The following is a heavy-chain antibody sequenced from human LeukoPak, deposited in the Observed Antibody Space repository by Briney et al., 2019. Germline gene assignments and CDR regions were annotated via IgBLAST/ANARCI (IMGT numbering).Heavy chain of an antibody. J-gene: IGHJ6*02. CDR2: IHYSEST. V-gene: IGHV4-59*01. CDR3: ARVSAAGMEFYYGMDV. Sequence: ASETLSLTCTVPGGPIRSYYWSWMRQPPGKGLEWIGNIHYSESTNFNPSLKSRVAIAVDTSKNQFSLSMRSVTAADTAVYYCARVSAAGMEFYYGMDVWGQGTTVFVSS. D-gene: IGHD6-13*01. CDR1: GGPIRSYY.